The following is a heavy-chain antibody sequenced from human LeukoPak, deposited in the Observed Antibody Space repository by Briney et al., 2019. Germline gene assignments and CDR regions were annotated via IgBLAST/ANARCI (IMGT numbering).Heavy chain of an antibody. Sequence: PSETLSLTCTVSGGSISSYYWSWIRQPAGKGLEWIGRIYSSGSTNYNPSLKSRVTMSVDTSKNQFSLRLSPVTAADTAVYYCARGSYCSSTSCYLDYWGQGTLVTVSS. D-gene: IGHD2-2*01. V-gene: IGHV4-4*07. J-gene: IGHJ4*02. CDR3: ARGSYCSSTSCYLDY. CDR1: GGSISSYY. CDR2: IYSSGST.